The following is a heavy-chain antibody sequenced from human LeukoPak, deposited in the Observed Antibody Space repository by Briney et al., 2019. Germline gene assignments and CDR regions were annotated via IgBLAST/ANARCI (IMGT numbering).Heavy chain of an antibody. V-gene: IGHV4-59*08. CDR3: ARYTSSADAFDI. Sequence: SETLSLTCTVSGGSISSYYWSWIRQPPGKGLEWIGYIYYSGSTNYNPSLKSRVTISVDTSKNQFSLKLSSVTAADTAVYYCARYTSSADAFDIWGQGTMVTVSS. CDR1: GGSISSYY. J-gene: IGHJ3*02. CDR2: IYYSGST. D-gene: IGHD6-13*01.